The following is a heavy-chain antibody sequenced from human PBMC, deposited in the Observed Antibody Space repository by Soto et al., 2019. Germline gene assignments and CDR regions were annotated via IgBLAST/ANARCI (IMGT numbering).Heavy chain of an antibody. CDR3: ARDIMGTNYYYYGMDV. CDR1: GGSISSGGYY. D-gene: IGHD2-8*01. V-gene: IGHV4-31*03. J-gene: IGHJ6*01. CDR2: IYYSGST. Sequence: PSETLSFTCTVSGGSISSGGYYWSWIRQHPGKGLEWIGYIYYSGSTYYNPSLKSRVTISVDTSKNQFSLKLSSVTAADTAVYYCARDIMGTNYYYYGMDVWGQGTTVTVSS.